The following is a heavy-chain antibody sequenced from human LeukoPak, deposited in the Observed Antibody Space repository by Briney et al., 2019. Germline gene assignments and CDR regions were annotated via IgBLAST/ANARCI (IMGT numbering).Heavy chain of an antibody. CDR3: ARDAELLWFGELLNWFDP. V-gene: IGHV1-2*02. CDR1: GYTFTGYY. Sequence: ASVKVSCMASGYTFTGYYMHWVRQAPGQGLEWMGWINPNSGGTNYAQKFQGRVTMTRDTSISTAYMELSRLRSDDTAVYYCARDAELLWFGELLNWFDPWGQGTLVTVSS. CDR2: INPNSGGT. J-gene: IGHJ5*02. D-gene: IGHD3-10*01.